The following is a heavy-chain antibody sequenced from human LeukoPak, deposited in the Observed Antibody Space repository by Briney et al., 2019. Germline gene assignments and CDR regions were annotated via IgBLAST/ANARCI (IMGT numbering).Heavy chain of an antibody. J-gene: IGHJ4*02. Sequence: ASVKVSCQASGYTFTGYYMHWVRQAPGQGLEWMGRINAYSGGTNYAQKFQGRVTMTRDTSISPAYMELSSPRSDDTAVYYCAKDRPNFYGTNGHYYRRDGDCWGQGALVTVSS. CDR2: INAYSGGT. CDR3: AKDRPNFYGTNGHYYRRDGDC. V-gene: IGHV1-2*06. D-gene: IGHD3-22*01. CDR1: GYTFTGYY.